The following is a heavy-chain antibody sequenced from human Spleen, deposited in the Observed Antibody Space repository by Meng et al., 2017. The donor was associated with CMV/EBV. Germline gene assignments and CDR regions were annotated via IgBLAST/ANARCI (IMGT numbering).Heavy chain of an antibody. J-gene: IGHJ4*02. D-gene: IGHD3-10*01. CDR1: RFTVSSYY. CDR3: ARESDPSRSKMARGGLDY. Sequence: GESLKISCAASRFTVSSYYMSWVRQAPGKGLEWVSVIYSGGTTYYADSVKGRFTIPRNNSKNTLYLQMNSLRAEDAAVYYCARESDPSRSKMARGGLDYWGQGTLVTVSS. CDR2: IYSGGTT. V-gene: IGHV3-53*04.